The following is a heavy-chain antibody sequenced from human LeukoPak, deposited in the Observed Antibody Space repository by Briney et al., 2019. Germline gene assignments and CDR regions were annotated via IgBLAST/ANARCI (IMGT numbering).Heavy chain of an antibody. CDR1: GYTFTGYY. J-gene: IGHJ4*02. CDR3: ARAGNRGYCSGGSCYFGY. CDR2: INPNRGGT. D-gene: IGHD2-15*01. V-gene: IGHV1-2*02. Sequence: GASVKVSCKASGYTFTGYYMHWVRQAPGQGLEWMGWINPNRGGTNYAQKFQGRVTMTRDTSISTAYMELSRLRSDDTAVYYCARAGNRGYCSGGSCYFGYWGQGTLVTVSS.